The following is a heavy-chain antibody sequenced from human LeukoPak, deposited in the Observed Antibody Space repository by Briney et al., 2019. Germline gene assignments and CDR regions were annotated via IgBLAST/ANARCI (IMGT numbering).Heavy chain of an antibody. J-gene: IGHJ4*02. V-gene: IGHV1-8*02. CDR3: ARGCCSSGWYEVDY. CDR1: GYTFTGYY. Sequence: ASVKVSCKASGYTFTGYYMHWVRQAPGQGLEWMGWMNPNSGNTGYAQKFQGRVTMTRNTSISTAYMELRSLRSDDTAVYYCARGCCSSGWYEVDYWGQGTLVTVSS. D-gene: IGHD6-19*01. CDR2: MNPNSGNT.